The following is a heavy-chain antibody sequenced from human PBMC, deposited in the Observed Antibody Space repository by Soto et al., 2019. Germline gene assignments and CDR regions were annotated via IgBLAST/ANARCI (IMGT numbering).Heavy chain of an antibody. Sequence: ASVKVSCKASGYTFTSSDINWVRQATGQGLEWMGWMNPNSGNTGYAQKFQGRVTMTRNTSISTAYMELSSLRSEDTAVYYCARDLSRRAARLFGYWGQGTLVTVSS. CDR3: ARDLSRRAARLFGY. D-gene: IGHD6-6*01. CDR1: GYTFTSSD. V-gene: IGHV1-8*01. CDR2: MNPNSGNT. J-gene: IGHJ4*02.